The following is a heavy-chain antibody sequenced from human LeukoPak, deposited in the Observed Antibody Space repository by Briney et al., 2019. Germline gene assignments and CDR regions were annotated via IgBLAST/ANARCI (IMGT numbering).Heavy chain of an antibody. CDR1: GYTRTELS. Sequence: GASVKVSCKVSGYTRTELSMHWVRQAPRKGLEWMGRFDPEDGETIYAQKFQGRVTMTEDTSTDTAYMELSSLRSEDTAVYYCATVRGPLYSSWWYEWGQGTLVTVSS. D-gene: IGHD6-13*01. CDR3: ATVRGPLYSSWWYE. J-gene: IGHJ4*02. CDR2: FDPEDGET. V-gene: IGHV1-24*01.